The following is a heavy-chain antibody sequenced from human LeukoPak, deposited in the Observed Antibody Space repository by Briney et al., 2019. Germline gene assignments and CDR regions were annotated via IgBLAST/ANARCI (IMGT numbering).Heavy chain of an antibody. CDR1: GFKFSSYW. Sequence: GGSLRLSCAASGFKFSSYWMSWVRQGPGKGLEWVANIKQDGSEKYYVDSVKGRFTISRDNAKNSLYLQMNSLRAEDTAVYYCARVKWELPFDYWGQGTLVTVSS. CDR2: IKQDGSEK. CDR3: ARVKWELPFDY. J-gene: IGHJ4*02. D-gene: IGHD1-26*01. V-gene: IGHV3-7*01.